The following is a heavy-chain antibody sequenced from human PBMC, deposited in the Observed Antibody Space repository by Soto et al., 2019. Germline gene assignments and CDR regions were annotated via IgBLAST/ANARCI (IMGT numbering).Heavy chain of an antibody. CDR1: GGTFSSYA. V-gene: IGHV1-69*13. J-gene: IGHJ4*02. CDR2: IIPIFGTA. CDR3: ARAGSHYSSGWFLFDY. D-gene: IGHD6-19*01. Sequence: GASVKVSCKASGGTFSSYAISWVRQAPGQGLEWMGGIIPIFGTANYAQKFQGRVTITADESTSTAYMELSSLRSEDTAVYYCARAGSHYSSGWFLFDYWGQGTLVTSPQ.